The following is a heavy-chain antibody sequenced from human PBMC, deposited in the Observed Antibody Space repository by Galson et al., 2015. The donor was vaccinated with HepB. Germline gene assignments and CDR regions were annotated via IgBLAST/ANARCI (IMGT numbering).Heavy chain of an antibody. CDR2: IYYSGST. Sequence: SETLSLTCTASGGSISSYYWSWIRQPPGKGLEWIGYIYYSGSTNYNPSLKSRVTISVDTSKNQFSLKLSSVTAADTAVYYCAREGGDSYYDFWSGINNWFDPWGQGTLVTVSS. CDR3: AREGGDSYYDFWSGINNWFDP. CDR1: GGSISSYY. V-gene: IGHV4-59*01. D-gene: IGHD3-3*01. J-gene: IGHJ5*02.